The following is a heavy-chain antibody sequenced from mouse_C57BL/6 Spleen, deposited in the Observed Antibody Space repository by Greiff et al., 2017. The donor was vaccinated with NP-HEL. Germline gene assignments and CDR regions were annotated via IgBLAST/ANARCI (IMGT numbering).Heavy chain of an antibody. V-gene: IGHV2-9-1*01. J-gene: IGHJ2*01. CDR1: GFSLTSYA. CDR3: ATSSGYTGHYFDY. Sequence: VQLQQSGPGLVAPSPSLSITCTVSGFSLTSYAISWVRQPPGKGLEWLGVIWTGGGTNYNSALKSRLSISKDNSKSQVFLKMNSLQTDDTARYYCATSSGYTGHYFDYWGQGTTLTVSS. CDR2: IWTGGGT. D-gene: IGHD3-2*02.